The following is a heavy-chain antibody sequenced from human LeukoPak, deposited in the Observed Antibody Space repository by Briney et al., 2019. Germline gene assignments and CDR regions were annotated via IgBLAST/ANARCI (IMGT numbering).Heavy chain of an antibody. CDR3: ARLGLGHYYYYMDV. D-gene: IGHD3-10*01. CDR2: INSYGSST. CDR1: GFTFSSYW. J-gene: IGHJ6*03. Sequence: GGSLRLSCAASGFTFSSYWMHWVRQAPGKGLVWVSRINSYGSSTSYADSVKGRFTISRDNAKNTLYLQMNSLRAEDTAVYYCARLGLGHYYYYMDVWGKGTTVTVSS. V-gene: IGHV3-74*01.